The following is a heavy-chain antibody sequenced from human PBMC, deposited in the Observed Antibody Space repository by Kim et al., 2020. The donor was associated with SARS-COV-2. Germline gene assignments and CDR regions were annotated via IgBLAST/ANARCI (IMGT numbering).Heavy chain of an antibody. Sequence: KCRFTISRDNAKNSLYLQMNSLRAEDTAVYYCAREKIRAIVVVPHYGMDVWGQGTTVTVSS. CDR3: AREKIRAIVVVPHYGMDV. J-gene: IGHJ6*02. V-gene: IGHV3-11*06. D-gene: IGHD2-15*01.